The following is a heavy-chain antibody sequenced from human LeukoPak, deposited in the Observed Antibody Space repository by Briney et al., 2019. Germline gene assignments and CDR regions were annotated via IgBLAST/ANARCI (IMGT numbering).Heavy chain of an antibody. D-gene: IGHD4-11*01. J-gene: IGHJ5*02. V-gene: IGHV4-4*07. CDR2: IYYSGST. Sequence: PSETLSLTCTVSGVSISSYYWSWIRQPAGKGLEWIGSIYYSGSTYYNPSLKSRVTISVDTSKNQFSLKLSSVTAADTAVYYWARTQSAFDPWGQGTLVTVSS. CDR3: ARTQSAFDP. CDR1: GVSISSYY.